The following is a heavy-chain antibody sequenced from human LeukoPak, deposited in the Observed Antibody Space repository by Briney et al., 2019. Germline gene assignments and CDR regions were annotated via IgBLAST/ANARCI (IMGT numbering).Heavy chain of an antibody. J-gene: IGHJ6*04. CDR3: AKAYGSRLLKGDHQNMDV. Sequence: PGGSLRLSCVAPGLIFSNYGMHWVRQARGKGRDWVSFMRYDGNEKQYADCMRGRLTISRDNSKGTLFLQMTSLRPEDTAVYYCAKAYGSRLLKGDHQNMDVWGKGTTVIVSS. CDR2: MRYDGNEK. V-gene: IGHV3-30*02. D-gene: IGHD2-21*02. CDR1: GLIFSNYG.